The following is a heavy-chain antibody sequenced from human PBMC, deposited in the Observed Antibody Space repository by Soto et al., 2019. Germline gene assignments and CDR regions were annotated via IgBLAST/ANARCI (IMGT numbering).Heavy chain of an antibody. V-gene: IGHV2-5*02. Sequence: QVTLEESDPTRVKPTQTLTLTCTFSGFSLATSGVGVGWVRQPPGKALERLALIYWDDDKRYSPSLRSRLTVTKDTSRNQVVLTMTNMDPVDTATYYCAHRVGLQGNWNGGYFDFWGQGALVTVSS. CDR2: IYWDDDK. CDR3: AHRVGLQGNWNGGYFDF. CDR1: GFSLATSGVG. D-gene: IGHD1-1*01. J-gene: IGHJ4*02.